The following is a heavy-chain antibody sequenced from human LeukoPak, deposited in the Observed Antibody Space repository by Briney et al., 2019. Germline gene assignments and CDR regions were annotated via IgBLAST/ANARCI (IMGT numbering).Heavy chain of an antibody. CDR2: IFTSGNT. V-gene: IGHV4-61*02. J-gene: IGHJ5*02. CDR3: ARDGRNSSSWYGGFDP. Sequence: SQTLSLTCTVSGGSISSGGYYWSWIRQPAGKGLEWIGRIFTSGNTNYNPSLKSRVTMSVDTSKNQVSLKLSSVTAADTAVYYCARDGRNSSSWYGGFDPWGQGTLVTVSS. D-gene: IGHD6-13*01. CDR1: GGSISSGGYY.